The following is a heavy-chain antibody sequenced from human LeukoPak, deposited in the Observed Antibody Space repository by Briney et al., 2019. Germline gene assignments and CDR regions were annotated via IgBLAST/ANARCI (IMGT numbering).Heavy chain of an antibody. CDR3: VRSFLSIAAAATDY. J-gene: IGHJ4*02. Sequence: PGGSLRLSCAASGFTFSSYSMNWVRQAPGKGLEWVSSISSSSSYIYYADSVKGRFTISRDNAKNSLYLQMNSLRAEDTAVYYCVRSFLSIAAAATDYWGQGTLVTVSS. D-gene: IGHD6-13*01. V-gene: IGHV3-21*01. CDR2: ISSSSSYI. CDR1: GFTFSSYS.